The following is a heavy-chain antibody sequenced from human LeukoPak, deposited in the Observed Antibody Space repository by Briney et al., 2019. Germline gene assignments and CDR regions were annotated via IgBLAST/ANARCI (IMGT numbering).Heavy chain of an antibody. CDR3: ARFAVHRRLTVAGQFGLDY. D-gene: IGHD6-19*01. J-gene: IGHJ4*02. CDR2: INPNSGGT. Sequence: ASVKVSCKASGYTFTGYYMHWVRQAPGQGLEWMGWINPNSGGTNYAQKFQGRVTMTRDTSISTVYMELSSLRSEDTAVYYCARFAVHRRLTVAGQFGLDYWGQGTLVTVSS. V-gene: IGHV1-2*02. CDR1: GYTFTGYY.